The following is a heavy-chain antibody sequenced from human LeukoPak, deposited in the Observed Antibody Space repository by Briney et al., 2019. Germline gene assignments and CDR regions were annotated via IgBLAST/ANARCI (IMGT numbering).Heavy chain of an antibody. J-gene: IGHJ4*02. CDR2: INSDGSGT. Sequence: GGSLRLSCAASGFTFSSYWTHWVRQAPGKGLVWVSRINSDGSGTSYADSVKGRFTISRDNAKNTLYLQMNSLRAEDTAVYYCAKVGLSRNIVAFDYWGQGTLVTVSS. D-gene: IGHD5-12*01. V-gene: IGHV3-74*01. CDR3: AKVGLSRNIVAFDY. CDR1: GFTFSSYW.